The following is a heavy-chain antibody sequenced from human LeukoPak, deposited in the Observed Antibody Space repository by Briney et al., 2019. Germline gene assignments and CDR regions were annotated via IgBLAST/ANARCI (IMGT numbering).Heavy chain of an antibody. CDR3: ASRPRGYSGYDPYYFDY. CDR1: GGSFSGYY. V-gene: IGHV4-31*11. CDR2: IYYSGST. J-gene: IGHJ4*02. D-gene: IGHD5-12*01. Sequence: SETLSLTCAVYGGSFSGYYWSWIRQHPGKGLEWIGYIYYSGSTYYNPSLKSRVTISVDTSKNQFSLKLSSVTAADTAVYYCASRPRGYSGYDPYYFDYWGQGTLVTVSS.